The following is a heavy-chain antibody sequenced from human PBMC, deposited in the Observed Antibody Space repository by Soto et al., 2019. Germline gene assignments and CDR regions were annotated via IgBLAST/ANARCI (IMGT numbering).Heavy chain of an antibody. CDR3: ARDRMYDFWSGYYTGGLDY. CDR1: GGSISSGGYY. V-gene: IGHV4-31*03. J-gene: IGHJ4*02. Sequence: QVQLQESGPGLVKPSQTLSLTCTVSGGSISSGGYYWSWIRQHPGKGLEWIGYIYYSGSTYYNPSLKSRVTISVDTSKNQSSLKLSSVTAADTAVYYCARDRMYDFWSGYYTGGLDYWGQGTLVTVSS. D-gene: IGHD3-3*01. CDR2: IYYSGST.